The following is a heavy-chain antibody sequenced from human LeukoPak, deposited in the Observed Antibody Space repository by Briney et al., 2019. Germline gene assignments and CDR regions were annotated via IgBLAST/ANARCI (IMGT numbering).Heavy chain of an antibody. J-gene: IGHJ5*02. D-gene: IGHD3-22*01. CDR2: IIPIFGTA. V-gene: IGHV1-69*06. CDR3: AREGGFGIVVVMGTLGNWFDP. CDR1: GGTFSSYA. Sequence: SVKVSCKASGGTFSSYAISWVRQAPGQGLEWMGGIIPIFGTANYAQKFQGRVTITADKSTSTAYMELSSLRSEDTAVYYCAREGGFGIVVVMGTLGNWFDPWGQGTLVTVSS.